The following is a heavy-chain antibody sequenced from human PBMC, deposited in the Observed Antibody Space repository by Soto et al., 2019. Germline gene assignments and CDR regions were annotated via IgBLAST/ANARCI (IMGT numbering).Heavy chain of an antibody. CDR2: INHSGST. V-gene: IGHV4-34*01. CDR1: GGSFSGYY. J-gene: IGHJ6*02. Sequence: SETLSLTCAVYGGSFSGYYWSWIRQPPGKGLEWIGEINHSGSTNYNPSLKSRVTISVDTSKNQFSLKLSSVTAADTAVYYCARGRRYYDSSGYYYNSQYYYYYGMDVWGQGTTVTVSS. CDR3: ARGRRYYDSSGYYYNSQYYYYYGMDV. D-gene: IGHD3-22*01.